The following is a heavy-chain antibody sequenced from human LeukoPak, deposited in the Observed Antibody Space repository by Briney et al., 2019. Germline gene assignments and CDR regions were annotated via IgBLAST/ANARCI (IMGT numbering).Heavy chain of an antibody. CDR3: ASLTYYDFWSGYHTSDY. V-gene: IGHV3-7*01. D-gene: IGHD3-3*01. J-gene: IGHJ4*02. CDR1: GFPFSNYW. Sequence: GGSLRLSCAASGFPFSNYWMSWVRQAPGKGLEWVANIKQDGSEKYYVDSVKGRFTISRDNAKNSLYLQMNSLRAEDTAVYYCASLTYYDFWSGYHTSDYWGQGTLVTVSS. CDR2: IKQDGSEK.